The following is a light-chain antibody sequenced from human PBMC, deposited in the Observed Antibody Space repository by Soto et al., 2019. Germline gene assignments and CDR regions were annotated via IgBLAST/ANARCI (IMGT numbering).Light chain of an antibody. CDR2: GAS. CDR3: QQYGSARIT. Sequence: EIVLTQSPGTLSLSPGERATLSCRASQSVSSSYLAWYQQKPGQAPRLLIYGASSRATGIPDRYSGSGSGTGFTPTISRLEPEDFAVYYCQQYGSARITLGHGTRLEIK. CDR1: QSVSSSY. J-gene: IGKJ5*01. V-gene: IGKV3-20*01.